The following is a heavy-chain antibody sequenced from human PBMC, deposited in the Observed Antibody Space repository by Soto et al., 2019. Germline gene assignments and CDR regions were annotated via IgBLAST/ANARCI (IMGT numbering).Heavy chain of an antibody. V-gene: IGHV1-18*01. Sequence: EASVKVSCKASGYTFTTYDISWLRQAPGQGLEWMGRISTYNGNTNYPQSLQGRLTMTTDTSTTTAYMELRSLRSDDTAVYYCARDPYHVLMVNAPNLYGMDVWG. J-gene: IGHJ6*02. CDR2: ISTYNGNT. CDR3: ARDPYHVLMVNAPNLYGMDV. CDR1: GYTFTTYD. D-gene: IGHD2-8*01.